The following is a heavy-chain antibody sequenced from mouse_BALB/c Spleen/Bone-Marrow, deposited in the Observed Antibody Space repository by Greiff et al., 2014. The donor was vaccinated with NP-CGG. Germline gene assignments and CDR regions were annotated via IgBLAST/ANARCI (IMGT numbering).Heavy chain of an antibody. CDR1: GFSFPNYG. Sequence: VSGFSFPNYGVHWVRQSPGKGLEWLGVIWSGGSTDYNAAFISRLSISKDNSKSQVFFKMNSLQVNDTAIYYCARNPVGRNYFDYWGQGTTLTVSS. D-gene: IGHD4-1*01. CDR3: ARNPVGRNYFDY. V-gene: IGHV2-2*02. CDR2: IWSGGST. J-gene: IGHJ2*01.